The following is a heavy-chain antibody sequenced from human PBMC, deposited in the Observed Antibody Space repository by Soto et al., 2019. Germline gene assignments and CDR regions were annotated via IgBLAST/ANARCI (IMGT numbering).Heavy chain of an antibody. V-gene: IGHV1-69*13. CDR3: ARDQGPLTRGSQLSYGGHYYYGMDV. CDR2: IIPIFGTA. D-gene: IGHD3-10*01. J-gene: IGHJ6*02. Sequence: GSSVKVSCKAPGGTFSSYAISWVRQAPGQGLEWMGGIIPIFGTANYAQKFQGRVTITADESTSTAYMELSSLRSEDKAVYYCARDQGPLTRGSQLSYGGHYYYGMDVWGQGTTDTVSS. CDR1: GGTFSSYA.